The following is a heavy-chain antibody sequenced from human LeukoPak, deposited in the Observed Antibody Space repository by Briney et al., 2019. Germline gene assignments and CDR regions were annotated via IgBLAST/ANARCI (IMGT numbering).Heavy chain of an antibody. CDR3: ASPYSSGWYYFDY. D-gene: IGHD6-19*01. J-gene: IGHJ4*02. V-gene: IGHV1-69*05. CDR1: GGTFSSYA. CDR2: IIPIFGTA. Sequence: GSSVKVSCKASGGTFSSYAISWVRQAPGQGREWMGGIIPIFGTANYAQKFQGRVTITTDESTSTAYMELSSLRSEDTAVYYCASPYSSGWYYFDYWGQGTLVTVSS.